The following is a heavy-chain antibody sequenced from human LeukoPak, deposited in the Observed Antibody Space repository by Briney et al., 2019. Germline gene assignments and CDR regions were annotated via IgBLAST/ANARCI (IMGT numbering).Heavy chain of an antibody. CDR3: ARYTMVRGVFDY. D-gene: IGHD3-10*01. J-gene: IGHJ4*02. CDR2: IYSGGRT. Sequence: GGSLRLSCAASGFTLSGNYTSSVCQAPGKGLERGSVIYSGGRTYYADSVKGRFTISRDNSKNTLYLQMNSLRAEDTAGYYCARYTMVRGVFDYWGQGTLVTVSS. CDR1: GFTLSGNY. V-gene: IGHV3-53*01.